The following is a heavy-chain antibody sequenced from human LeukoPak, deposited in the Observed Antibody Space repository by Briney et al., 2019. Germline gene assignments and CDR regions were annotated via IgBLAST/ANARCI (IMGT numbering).Heavy chain of an antibody. J-gene: IGHJ4*02. CDR3: VRDGDDFNFDY. V-gene: IGHV3-74*01. Sequence: GGSLRLSCAAGGFTFRSYGKHWVGQAPGKRLEWVSRVIRDGSFTNYADSVKGRFTISRDNAKNTLYLQMSSLRAEDTAVYFCVRDGDDFNFDYWGQGSLVTVSS. CDR2: VIRDGSFT. CDR1: GFTFRSYG. D-gene: IGHD5-24*01.